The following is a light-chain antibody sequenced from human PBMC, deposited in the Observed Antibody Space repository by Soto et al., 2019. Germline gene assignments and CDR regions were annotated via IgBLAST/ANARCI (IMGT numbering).Light chain of an antibody. CDR2: EVT. J-gene: IGLJ1*01. CDR1: SSDVGGYNF. CDR3: NSYTTSSTLV. V-gene: IGLV2-14*03. Sequence: QSVLTQPASVSGSPGQSITISCTGTSSDVGGYNFVSWYQQHPGKAPKLMIYEVTSRPSGVSNRFSGSKSGNTASLTISGLQAEDEADYYCNSYTTSSTLVFGTGTKLPS.